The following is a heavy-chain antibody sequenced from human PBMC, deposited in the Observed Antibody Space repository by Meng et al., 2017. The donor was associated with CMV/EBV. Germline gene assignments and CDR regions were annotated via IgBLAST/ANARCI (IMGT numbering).Heavy chain of an antibody. CDR3: AREYCSSTSCYFYYGMDA. V-gene: IGHV1-18*01. J-gene: IGHJ6*02. CDR2: ISAYNGNT. CDR1: GYTFTSYG. D-gene: IGHD2-2*01. Sequence: ASVKVSCKASGYTFTSYGISWVRQAPGQGLEWMGWISAYNGNTNYAQKLQGRVTMTTDTSTSTAYMELRSLRSDDTAAYYCAREYCSSTSCYFYYGMDAWGQGTTVTVSS.